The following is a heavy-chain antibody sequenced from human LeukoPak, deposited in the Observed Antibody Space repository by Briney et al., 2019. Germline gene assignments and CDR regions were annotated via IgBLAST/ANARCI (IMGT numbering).Heavy chain of an antibody. D-gene: IGHD2-15*01. Sequence: ASVKLSCKASGYTFTSYDINWVRQATGQGLELMGWMNPNSGNTGYAQKFQGRVTITRNTSISTAYMELSSLRSEDTAVYYCARGITPRGFDTWGQGTLVTVSS. CDR1: GYTFTSYD. V-gene: IGHV1-8*03. J-gene: IGHJ5*02. CDR3: ARGITPRGFDT. CDR2: MNPNSGNT.